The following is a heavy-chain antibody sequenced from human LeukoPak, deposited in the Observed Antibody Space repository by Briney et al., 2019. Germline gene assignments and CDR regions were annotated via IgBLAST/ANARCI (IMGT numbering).Heavy chain of an antibody. CDR3: AKAPPAATRYYYGMDV. CDR2: ISNSGGAK. V-gene: IGHV3-23*01. Sequence: GVSLRLSCAASGFTFNNYAMSWVRQAPGKGLEWVSAISNSGGAKFYADSVRGRFSISRDNSKNTLFLHMNSLRVEDTAVYFCAKAPPAATRYYYGMDVWPQSTTVSVSS. D-gene: IGHD2-2*01. J-gene: IGHJ6*01. CDR1: GFTFNNYA.